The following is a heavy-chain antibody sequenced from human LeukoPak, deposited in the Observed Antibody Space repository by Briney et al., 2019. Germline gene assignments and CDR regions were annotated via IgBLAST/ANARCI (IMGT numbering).Heavy chain of an antibody. D-gene: IGHD3-22*01. Sequence: GRSLRLSCAASGFTFSSYWMSWVRQAPGKGLEWVANIKQDGSEKYYVDSVKGRFTISRDNAKNSLYLQMNSLRAEDTAVYYCARDKAYYYDSSGYYLGRGDFDYWGQGTLVTVSS. CDR2: IKQDGSEK. CDR3: ARDKAYYYDSSGYYLGRGDFDY. J-gene: IGHJ4*02. CDR1: GFTFSSYW. V-gene: IGHV3-7*01.